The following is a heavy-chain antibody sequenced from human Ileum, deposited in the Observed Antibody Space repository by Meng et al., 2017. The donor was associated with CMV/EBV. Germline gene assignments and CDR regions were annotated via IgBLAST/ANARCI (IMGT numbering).Heavy chain of an antibody. Sequence: VSCKASGYIFTSHYIHLVRQAPGQGLEWMGWINTNSGDTKYAQNFQGRVTLTRDTSISTVYMEMISLRSDDTAVYYCARGTGSSWFDTWGQGSLVTVSS. CDR3: ARGTGSSWFDT. V-gene: IGHV1-2*02. CDR2: INTNSGDT. CDR1: GYIFTSHY. D-gene: IGHD1-1*01. J-gene: IGHJ5*02.